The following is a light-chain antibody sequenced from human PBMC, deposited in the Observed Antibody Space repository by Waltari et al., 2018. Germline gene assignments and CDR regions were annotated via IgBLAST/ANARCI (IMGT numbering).Light chain of an antibody. CDR2: LGS. CDR3: MQALQTPGT. CDR1: PSLLHDTGENY. V-gene: IGKV2-28*01. Sequence: IVMTQSPLSLAVTPGEPASISCRPGPSLLHDTGENYLGWYLQKPGQSPQLLIYLGSTRDSGVPDRFRGSGSGTDFTLKITRVEAGDVGIYYCMQALQTPGTFGQGTKLEIK. J-gene: IGKJ2*01.